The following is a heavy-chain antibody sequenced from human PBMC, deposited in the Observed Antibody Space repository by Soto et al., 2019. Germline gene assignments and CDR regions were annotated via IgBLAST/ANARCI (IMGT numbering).Heavy chain of an antibody. J-gene: IGHJ5*02. D-gene: IGHD2-15*01. CDR3: ARALGYCSGGRCHLVWFDP. CDR2: MNPNSGNT. V-gene: IGHV1-8*01. Sequence: VQLVQSGAEVKKPGASVKVSCKASGYTFTSYDINWVRQATGQGLEWMGWMNPNSGNTGYAQKFQGRVTMTRNTSISTAYMELSSLRSEDTAVYYCARALGYCSGGRCHLVWFDPWGQGTLVTVSS. CDR1: GYTFTSYD.